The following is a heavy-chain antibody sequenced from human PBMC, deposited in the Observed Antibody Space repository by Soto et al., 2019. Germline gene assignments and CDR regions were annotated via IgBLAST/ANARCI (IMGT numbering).Heavy chain of an antibody. Sequence: SETLSLTCNVSGGSITGYHWSWIRQPPGKGLEWIGSISNSGSTYYNPSLKSRVTISVDTSKNQFSLKLSSVTAADTAVYYCARVVYSSSKRFLARWFDPWGQGTLVTVSS. CDR1: GGSITGYH. CDR2: ISNSGST. J-gene: IGHJ5*02. D-gene: IGHD6-6*01. CDR3: ARVVYSSSKRFLARWFDP. V-gene: IGHV4-4*08.